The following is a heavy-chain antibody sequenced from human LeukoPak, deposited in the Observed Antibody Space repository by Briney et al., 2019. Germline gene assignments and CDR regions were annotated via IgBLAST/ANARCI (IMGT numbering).Heavy chain of an antibody. CDR1: GGSISTYY. D-gene: IGHD3-22*01. CDR3: ARSPRDYYDSSGYHLPYYFDY. Sequence: SETLSLTCTVSGGSISTYYWSWIRQPPGKGLEWIGYIYYSGSTNYNPSLKSRVTISVDTSKSQFSLKLSSVTAADTAVYYCARSPRDYYDSSGYHLPYYFDYWGQGTLVTVSS. CDR2: IYYSGST. J-gene: IGHJ4*02. V-gene: IGHV4-59*01.